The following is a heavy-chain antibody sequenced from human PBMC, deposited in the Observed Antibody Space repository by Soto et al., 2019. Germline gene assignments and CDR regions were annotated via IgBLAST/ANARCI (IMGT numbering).Heavy chain of an antibody. D-gene: IGHD6-19*01. CDR2: ITPVLGIA. CDR1: GRTFSSYS. J-gene: IGHJ6*02. Sequence: QVQLVQSGAEVKKPGSSVKVSCEASGRTFSSYSIIWVRQAPGQGLGWMGRITPVLGIANYAQKFQGRVTITADKSTSTAYMDLSSLTFEDTAVYYCARGGAVAGDPNLQRYYYGMDVWGQGTTVTV. CDR3: ARGGAVAGDPNLQRYYYGMDV. V-gene: IGHV1-69*02.